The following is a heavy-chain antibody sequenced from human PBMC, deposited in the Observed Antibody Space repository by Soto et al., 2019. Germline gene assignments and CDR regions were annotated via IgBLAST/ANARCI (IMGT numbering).Heavy chain of an antibody. CDR2: IYYSGST. Sequence: QVQLQESGPGLVKPSQTLSLTCTVSGGSISSGGYYWSWIRQHPGKGLEWIGYIYYSGSTYYNPSLKSRVTISVDTSKNQFSLKLSSVTAADTVVYYCARGFCTNGVCYHFDYWGQGTLVTVSS. J-gene: IGHJ4*02. D-gene: IGHD2-8*01. CDR3: ARGFCTNGVCYHFDY. CDR1: GGSISSGGYY. V-gene: IGHV4-31*03.